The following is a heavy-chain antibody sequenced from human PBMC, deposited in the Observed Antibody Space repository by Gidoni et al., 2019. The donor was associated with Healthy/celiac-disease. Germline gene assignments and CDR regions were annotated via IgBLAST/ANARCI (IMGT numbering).Heavy chain of an antibody. CDR2: IYYSGST. D-gene: IGHD6-6*01. J-gene: IGHJ4*02. V-gene: IGHV4-39*01. CDR3: ARHGDSSSSNFDY. CDR1: GGSISSSSYY. Sequence: QLQLQESGPGLVKPSETLSLTCTVAGGSISSSSYYWGWIRQPPGKGLEWIGCIYYSGSTYYNPSLKSRVTISVDTSKNQFSLKLSSVTAADTAVYYCARHGDSSSSNFDYWGQGTLVTVSS.